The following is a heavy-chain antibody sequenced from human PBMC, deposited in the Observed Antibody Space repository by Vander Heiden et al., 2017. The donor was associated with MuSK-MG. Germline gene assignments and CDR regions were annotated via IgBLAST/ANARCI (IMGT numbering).Heavy chain of an antibody. D-gene: IGHD2-21*02. CDR1: GGSISSGGYY. V-gene: IGHV4-61*02. J-gene: IGHJ2*01. CDR3: ARERWPNCGGDCYNWFFDF. Sequence: QVQLQESGPGLVKPSQTLSVTCSVSGGSISSGGYYWSWIRQPAGKGLEWIGRMYTSGSTNYNPSLKSRVTISKDTSNNQFSLKLSSVTAADTAVYYCARERWPNCGGDCYNWFFDFWGRGTLVTVSS. CDR2: MYTSGST.